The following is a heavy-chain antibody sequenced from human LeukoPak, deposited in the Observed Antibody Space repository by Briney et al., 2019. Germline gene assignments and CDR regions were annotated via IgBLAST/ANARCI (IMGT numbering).Heavy chain of an antibody. CDR3: ANHRVVGATWGFDY. Sequence: SETLSLTCTVSGGSISSYYWSWIRQPPGKGLEWIGYIYYSGSTNYNPSLKSRVTISVDTSKNQFSLKLSSVTAADTAVYYCANHRVVGATWGFDYWGQGTLVTVSS. CDR2: IYYSGST. D-gene: IGHD1-26*01. CDR1: GGSISSYY. J-gene: IGHJ4*02. V-gene: IGHV4-59*01.